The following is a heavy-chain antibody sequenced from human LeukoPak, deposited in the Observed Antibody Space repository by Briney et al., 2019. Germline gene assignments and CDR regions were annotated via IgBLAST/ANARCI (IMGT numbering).Heavy chain of an antibody. Sequence: ASVEVSCKASGYSFTSYGISWVRQAPGQGLEWMGWISAYSSNTNSAQKVQGRVTVTTDTSASTAYMELRSLRSDDTAMYYCARDRAAAAGTRSFGYYGMDVWGQGTTVTVSS. D-gene: IGHD6-13*01. J-gene: IGHJ6*02. CDR3: ARDRAAAAGTRSFGYYGMDV. V-gene: IGHV1-18*01. CDR1: GYSFTSYG. CDR2: ISAYSSNT.